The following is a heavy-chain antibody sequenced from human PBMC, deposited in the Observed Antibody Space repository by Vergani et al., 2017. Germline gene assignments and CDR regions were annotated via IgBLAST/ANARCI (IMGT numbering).Heavy chain of an antibody. V-gene: IGHV5-51*01. J-gene: IGHJ3*02. CDR3: ARPQDILTGYSAFDI. CDR1: GYSFTSYW. Sequence: EVQLVQSGAAVKKPGESLKISCKGSGYSFTSYWIGWVRQMPGKGLEWMGIIYPGDSDTRYSPSFQGQVTISADKSISTAYLQWSSLKASDTAMYYCARPQDILTGYSAFDIWGQGTMVTVSS. D-gene: IGHD3-9*01. CDR2: IYPGDSDT.